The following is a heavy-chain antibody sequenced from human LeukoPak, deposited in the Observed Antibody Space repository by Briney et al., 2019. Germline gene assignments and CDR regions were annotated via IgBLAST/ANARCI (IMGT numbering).Heavy chain of an antibody. CDR3: ARRGVSGGSCYSSEGCDAFDI. CDR1: GYSFTSYW. D-gene: IGHD2-15*01. Sequence: GEPLQISCQGSGYSFTSYWIGWVRQVPGKGLEWMGIIYPGDYDTRYSPSFQGQVTISADKSISTAYLQWSSLKASDTAMYYCARRGVSGGSCYSSEGCDAFDIWGQGTMVTVSS. CDR2: IYPGDYDT. V-gene: IGHV5-51*01. J-gene: IGHJ3*02.